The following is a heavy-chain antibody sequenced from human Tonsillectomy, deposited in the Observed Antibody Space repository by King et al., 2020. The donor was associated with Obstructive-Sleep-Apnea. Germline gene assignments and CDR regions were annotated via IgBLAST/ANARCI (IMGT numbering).Heavy chain of an antibody. V-gene: IGHV3-74*01. CDR3: ASGTCSGVSCYWAAGY. CDR2: INRDGRTT. D-gene: IGHD2-15*01. CDR1: GFTFRNYG. Sequence: VQLVESGGDLVQPGVSLRLSCAASGFTFRNYGMHWVRQSPGEGLVWVSSINRDGRTTSYADSVKGRFTISRDKAKNTLYLQMNRLRAEGTAVYYCASGTCSGVSCYWAAGYWSQGTLVTVSS. J-gene: IGHJ4*02.